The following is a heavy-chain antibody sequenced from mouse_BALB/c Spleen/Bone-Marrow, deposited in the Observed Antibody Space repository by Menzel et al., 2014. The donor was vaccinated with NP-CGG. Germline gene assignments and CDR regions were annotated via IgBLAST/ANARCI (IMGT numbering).Heavy chain of an antibody. D-gene: IGHD2-4*01. V-gene: IGHV5-9-3*01. CDR1: GFTFSSYA. CDR3: ARKSYYDYDGRPWFAY. Sequence: EVQRVESGGGLVKPGGSLKHSCAASGFTFSSYAMSWVRQTPEKRLEWVATISSGGSYTYYPDSVKGRFTISRDNAKNTLYLQMSSLRSEDTAMYYCARKSYYDYDGRPWFAYWGQGTLVTVSA. CDR2: ISSGGSYT. J-gene: IGHJ3*01.